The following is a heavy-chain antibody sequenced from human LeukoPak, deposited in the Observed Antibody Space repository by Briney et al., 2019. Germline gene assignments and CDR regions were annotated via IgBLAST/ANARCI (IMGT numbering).Heavy chain of an antibody. Sequence: GSLRLSCAASGYTFGDYGMSWIRQPPGKGLEWIGYIFYNEGTSYNPSLKSRVTISVDTSNNQLSLKVNSVTAADTAMYYCVKSNSRYQPWTLDIWGRGTMVTVSS. V-gene: IGHV4-59*01. D-gene: IGHD2-2*01. CDR3: VKSNSRYQPWTLDI. CDR2: IFYNEGT. CDR1: GYTFGDYG. J-gene: IGHJ3*02.